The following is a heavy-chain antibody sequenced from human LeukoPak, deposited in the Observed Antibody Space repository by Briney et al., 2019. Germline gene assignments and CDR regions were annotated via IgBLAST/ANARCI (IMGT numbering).Heavy chain of an antibody. CDR2: ISYDGSNK. J-gene: IGHJ2*01. D-gene: IGHD3-22*01. Sequence: GRSLRLSCAASGLTFSTYAMHLVRQAPRKGLERVALISYDGSNKYYADSVKGRFTISRDNSKTTLYLQMNSLRAEDTALYYCARAQRGYYYDSSGYFDWYFDLWGRGTLVTVSS. V-gene: IGHV3-30-3*01. CDR1: GLTFSTYA. CDR3: ARAQRGYYYDSSGYFDWYFDL.